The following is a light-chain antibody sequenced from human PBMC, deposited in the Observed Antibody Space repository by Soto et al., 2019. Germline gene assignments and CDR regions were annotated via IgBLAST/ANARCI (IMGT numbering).Light chain of an antibody. V-gene: IGLV4-69*01. CDR1: SGHSSYA. CDR3: QTWGTGTHAV. CDR2: LNSDGSH. Sequence: QSVLTQSPSASASLGASVKLTCTLSSGHSSYAIAWHQQQPEKGPRYLMKLNSDGSHSKGDGIPDRFSGSSSGAERYLTIFSLQSEDEADYYCQTWGTGTHAVFGGGTQLTVL. J-gene: IGLJ7*01.